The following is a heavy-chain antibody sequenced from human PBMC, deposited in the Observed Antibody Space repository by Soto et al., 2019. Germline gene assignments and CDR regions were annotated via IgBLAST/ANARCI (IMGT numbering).Heavy chain of an antibody. CDR3: AAVLVVVPAATQAYYYYGMDV. CDR2: IVVGSGNT. D-gene: IGHD2-2*01. CDR1: GFTFTSSA. J-gene: IGHJ6*02. V-gene: IGHV1-58*02. Sequence: QMQLVQSGPEVKKPGTSVKVSCKASGFTFTSSAMQWVRQARGQRLEWIGWIVVGSGNTNYAQKFQERVTITRDMSTSTDYMELSSLRSEDTAVYYCAAVLVVVPAATQAYYYYGMDVWGQGTTVTVSS.